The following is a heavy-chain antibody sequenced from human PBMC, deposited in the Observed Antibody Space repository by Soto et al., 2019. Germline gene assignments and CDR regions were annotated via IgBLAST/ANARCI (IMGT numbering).Heavy chain of an antibody. CDR1: GFTFSSYA. CDR3: ASPRKRYYYYGMDV. Sequence: QVQLVESGGGVVQPGRSLRLSCAASGFTFSSYAMHWVRQAPGKGLEWVAVISYDGSNKYYADSVKGRITISRDNSKDTLYLQMNSLRAEDRAVYYCASPRKRYYYYGMDVWGQGTTVTVSS. V-gene: IGHV3-30-3*01. CDR2: ISYDGSNK. J-gene: IGHJ6*02.